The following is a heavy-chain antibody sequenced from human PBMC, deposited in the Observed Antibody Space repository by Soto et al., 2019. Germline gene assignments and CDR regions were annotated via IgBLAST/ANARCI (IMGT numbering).Heavy chain of an antibody. V-gene: IGHV3-30-3*01. CDR3: ARAGAAAGTRDYYYYGMDV. CDR2: ISYDGSNK. J-gene: IGHJ6*01. Sequence: QVQLVESGGGVVQPGRSLRLSCAASGFTFSSYAMHWVRQAPGKGLEWVAVISYDGSNKYYADSVKGRFTISRDNSKNTLYLQMNSLRAEDTAVYYCARAGAAAGTRDYYYYGMDVW. D-gene: IGHD6-13*01. CDR1: GFTFSSYA.